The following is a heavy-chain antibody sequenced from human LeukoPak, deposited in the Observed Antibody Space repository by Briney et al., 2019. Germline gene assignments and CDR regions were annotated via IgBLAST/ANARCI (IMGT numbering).Heavy chain of an antibody. Sequence: GASVKVSCKASGYTFTSYDINWVRQATGQGLEWMGWMNPNSGNTGYAQKFQGRVTMTRDTSISTAYMELSRLRSDDTAVYYCARVSRRLEYSSSWYYFDYWGQGTLVTVSS. CDR1: GYTFTSYD. J-gene: IGHJ4*02. V-gene: IGHV1-8*01. CDR2: MNPNSGNT. CDR3: ARVSRRLEYSSSWYYFDY. D-gene: IGHD6-13*01.